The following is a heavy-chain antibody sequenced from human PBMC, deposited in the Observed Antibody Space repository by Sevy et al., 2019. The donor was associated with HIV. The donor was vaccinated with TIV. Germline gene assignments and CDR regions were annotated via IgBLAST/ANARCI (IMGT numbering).Heavy chain of an antibody. V-gene: IGHV3-9*01. Sequence: GGSLRLSCVASGFTFDDYAMHWVRQAPGKGLEWVSGISWNSGSMGYADSVKGRFTISGENAKNCLYLQMNTLITEDTALYFCAKDIVEVPADMGGYFDLWGRGTLVTVSS. J-gene: IGHJ2*01. CDR1: GFTFDDYA. CDR3: AKDIVEVPADMGGYFDL. D-gene: IGHD2-2*01. CDR2: ISWNSGSM.